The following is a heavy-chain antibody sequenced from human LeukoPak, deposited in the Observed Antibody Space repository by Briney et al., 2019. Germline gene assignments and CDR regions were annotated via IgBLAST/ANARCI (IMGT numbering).Heavy chain of an antibody. V-gene: IGHV4-34*01. D-gene: IGHD4-17*01. Sequence: PSETLSLTCAVYGGSFSDYYWSWIRQPPGKGLEWIGEINHSGSTNYNPALKSRVTISLDTSKNQFSLKLTSVTAADTAVYYCARQDYGEVNWGQGTLVTVSS. CDR1: GGSFSDYY. J-gene: IGHJ4*02. CDR2: INHSGST. CDR3: ARQDYGEVN.